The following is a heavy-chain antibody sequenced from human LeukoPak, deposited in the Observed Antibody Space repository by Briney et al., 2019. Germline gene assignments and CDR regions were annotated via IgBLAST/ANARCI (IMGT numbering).Heavy chain of an antibody. V-gene: IGHV3-30*02. CDR1: GFTFSSYS. CDR2: IRYDGSNK. Sequence: GGSLRLSCAASGFTFSSYSMNWVRQAPGKGLEWVAFIRYDGSNKYYADSVKGRFTISRDNSKNTLYLQMNSLRAEDTAVYYCAKVGYDSSGYVAVDYWGQGTLVTVSS. D-gene: IGHD3-22*01. CDR3: AKVGYDSSGYVAVDY. J-gene: IGHJ4*02.